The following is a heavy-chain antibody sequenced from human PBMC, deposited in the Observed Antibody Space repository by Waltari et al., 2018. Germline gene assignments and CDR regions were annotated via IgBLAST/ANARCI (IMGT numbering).Heavy chain of an antibody. V-gene: IGHV1-69*12. Sequence: QVQLVQSGAEVKKPGSSVKVSCKASGCTFSSYAISWVRQAPGQGLEWMGGIIPIIGKANYEQKFQGRVTITADESTSKAYMELSSLRSEDTAVYYCASLHYYESSGAGYFDYWGQGTLVTVSS. D-gene: IGHD3-22*01. CDR2: IIPIIGKA. CDR1: GCTFSSYA. CDR3: ASLHYYESSGAGYFDY. J-gene: IGHJ4*02.